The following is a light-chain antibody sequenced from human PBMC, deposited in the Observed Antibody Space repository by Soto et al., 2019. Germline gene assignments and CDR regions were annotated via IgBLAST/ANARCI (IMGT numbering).Light chain of an antibody. V-gene: IGLV1-44*01. CDR2: SND. CDR3: ATWDDSLFGHV. CDR1: SSDVGSNT. J-gene: IGLJ1*01. Sequence: QSVLTQPPSASATPGQRVTISCSGRSSDVGSNTVNWYQQFPGAAPKLLIYSNDQRPSGVPDRFSASKSGTSASLAISGLQSEDEADYYCATWDDSLFGHVVGTGTKVTVL.